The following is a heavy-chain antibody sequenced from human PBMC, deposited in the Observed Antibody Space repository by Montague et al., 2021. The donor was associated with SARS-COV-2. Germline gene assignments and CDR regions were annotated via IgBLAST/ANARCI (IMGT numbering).Heavy chain of an antibody. CDR3: AGAVSVRRAVNWFDP. D-gene: IGHD3-10*01. V-gene: IGHV4-59*11. Sequence: SETLSLTCTVSGGSMSDHYWAWIRQPPGKGLEWLAYIYYSGGINSNASLKSRVSISVDTSKDQTSLKLTSVTAADTAVYYCAGAVSVRRAVNWFDPWGQGTLVTVSS. CDR1: GGSMSDHY. J-gene: IGHJ5*02. CDR2: IYYSGGI.